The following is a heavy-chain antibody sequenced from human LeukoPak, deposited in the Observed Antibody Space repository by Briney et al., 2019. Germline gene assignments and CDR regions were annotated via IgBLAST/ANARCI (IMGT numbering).Heavy chain of an antibody. D-gene: IGHD5-12*01. V-gene: IGHV3-74*03. J-gene: IGHJ5*02. CDR1: GFTISNYW. Sequence: PGGSLRLSCVGSGFTISNYWMHWVRQAPGTGLMWVSRIHPDGRITTYADSVKGRFTISRDNAKNTLYLQMNSLRAEDTAAYYCAPQQAYSPYNWFDPWGQGTLVTVSS. CDR3: APQQAYSPYNWFDP. CDR2: IHPDGRIT.